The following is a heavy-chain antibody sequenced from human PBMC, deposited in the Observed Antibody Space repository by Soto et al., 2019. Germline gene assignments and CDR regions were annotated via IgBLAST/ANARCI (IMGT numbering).Heavy chain of an antibody. CDR2: INSDGSSV. Sequence: EVQLVESGGGLVQPGGSLRLSCAASGFTLSDNWIHWVRRAPGKGLVWVLRINSDGSSVTYADSVKGRFTLSRDNAKNTWFLQMDSLRVEDTAMYYCVRAPEQRPFDYWGQGTLVTVSS. J-gene: IGHJ4*02. D-gene: IGHD6-25*01. CDR3: VRAPEQRPFDY. V-gene: IGHV3-74*03. CDR1: GFTLSDNW.